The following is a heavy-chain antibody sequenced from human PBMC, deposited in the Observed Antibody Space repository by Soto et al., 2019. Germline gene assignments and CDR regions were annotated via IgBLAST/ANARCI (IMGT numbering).Heavy chain of an antibody. J-gene: IGHJ5*02. CDR3: ARGPNHRFINRSYLPKYCSSTSCYEGWFDP. D-gene: IGHD2-2*01. CDR2: INHSGST. CDR1: GGSFSGYY. V-gene: IGHV4-34*01. Sequence: SETLSLTCAVYGGSFSGYYWSWIRQPPGKGLEWIGEINHSGSTNYNPSLKSRVTISVDTSKNQFSLKLSSVTAADTAVYYCARGPNHRFINRSYLPKYCSSTSCYEGWFDPWGQGTLVTVSS.